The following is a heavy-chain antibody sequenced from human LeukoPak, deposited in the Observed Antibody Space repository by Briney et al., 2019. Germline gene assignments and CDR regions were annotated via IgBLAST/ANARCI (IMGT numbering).Heavy chain of an antibody. Sequence: ASVKVSCKASGYTFTSYGISWVRQAPGQGLEWMGWISAYNGNTNYAQKLQGRVTMTTDTSTSTAYMELRSVRSDDTAVYYCARVVYYYDSSGYYYYFDYWGQGTLVTVSS. V-gene: IGHV1-18*01. CDR1: GYTFTSYG. CDR2: ISAYNGNT. D-gene: IGHD3-22*01. CDR3: ARVVYYYDSSGYYYYFDY. J-gene: IGHJ4*02.